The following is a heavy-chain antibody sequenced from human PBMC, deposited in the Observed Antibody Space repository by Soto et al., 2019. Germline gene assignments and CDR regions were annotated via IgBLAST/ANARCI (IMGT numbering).Heavy chain of an antibody. CDR1: GGTFSSYA. Sequence: SVKVSCKASGGTFSSYAISWVRQAPGQGLEWMGGIIPIFGTANYAQKFQGRVTITADESTSTAYMELSSLRSEDTAVYYCARVGDILTGYALYFDYWGQGTLVTVSS. V-gene: IGHV1-69*13. J-gene: IGHJ4*02. CDR2: IIPIFGTA. D-gene: IGHD3-9*01. CDR3: ARVGDILTGYALYFDY.